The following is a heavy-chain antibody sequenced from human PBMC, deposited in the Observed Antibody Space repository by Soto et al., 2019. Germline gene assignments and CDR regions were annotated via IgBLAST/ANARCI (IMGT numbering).Heavy chain of an antibody. CDR3: AAMVVHPVTTCIHL. CDR1: GFTFNSYI. CDR2: ISSSGGTI. V-gene: IGHV3-48*01. D-gene: IGHD4-17*01. J-gene: IGHJ5*02. Sequence: GGSLRLACAASGFTFNSYIMNWVRQAPGKGLEWVSYISSSGGTIYYADSVKGRFTISRDNAENSLYLQMNSLRAEDTAVYYCAAMVVHPVTTCIHLWGQATLVSGSS.